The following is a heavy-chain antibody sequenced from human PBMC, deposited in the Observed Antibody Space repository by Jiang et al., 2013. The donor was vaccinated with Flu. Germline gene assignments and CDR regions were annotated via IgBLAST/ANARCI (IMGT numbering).Heavy chain of an antibody. J-gene: IGHJ6*04. Sequence: QKLQGRVTMTTDTSTSTAYMELRSLRSDDTAVYYCARDLRFGWYGMDVWGKGTTVTVSS. V-gene: IGHV1-18*01. D-gene: IGHD3-16*01. CDR3: ARDLRFGWYGMDV.